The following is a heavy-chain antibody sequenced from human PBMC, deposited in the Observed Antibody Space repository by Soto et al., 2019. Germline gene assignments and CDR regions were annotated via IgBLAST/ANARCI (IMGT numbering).Heavy chain of an antibody. CDR2: LYWDDDK. V-gene: IGHV2-5*02. D-gene: IGHD1-26*01. CDR3: AFRQEYSGNWVSGWFDP. J-gene: IGHJ5*02. Sequence: QITLKESGPPVVKPTQTLTLTCTFSGFSLSTSGVGVGWIRQPPGKALEWLAFLYWDDDKRYSPSLKTRLTINKDTPRNQVVLIMTNMDPVDTATYYCAFRQEYSGNWVSGWFDPWGQGTLVTVSS. CDR1: GFSLSTSGVG.